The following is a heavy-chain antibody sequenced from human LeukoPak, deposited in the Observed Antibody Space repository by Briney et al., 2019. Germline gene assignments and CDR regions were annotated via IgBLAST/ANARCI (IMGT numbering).Heavy chain of an antibody. V-gene: IGHV3-48*04. D-gene: IGHD3-22*01. CDR3: ARGHESGGYYR. Sequence: GGALRLSCAASGCTFSSYSMNGVRQAPGRGVEGVSFISSSSSTIYYADCVKGRFTTSRDNAKNSLYLQMNSLRAEDTAVYYCARGHESGGYYRWGQGTLVTVS. CDR1: GCTFSSYS. J-gene: IGHJ5*02. CDR2: ISSSSSTI.